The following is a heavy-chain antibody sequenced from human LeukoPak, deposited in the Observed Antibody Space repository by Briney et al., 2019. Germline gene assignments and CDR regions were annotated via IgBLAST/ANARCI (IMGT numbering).Heavy chain of an antibody. CDR1: GFIFSTYE. J-gene: IGHJ4*02. Sequence: GGSLRLSCAASGFIFSTYEMNWVRQAPGKGLEWLSYISYSGRTIYYADSVKGRFTISRDNSKNTLYLQMNSLRAEDTAVYYCARAFSRDGYRFDYWGQGTLVTVSS. D-gene: IGHD5-24*01. CDR2: ISYSGRTI. CDR3: ARAFSRDGYRFDY. V-gene: IGHV3-48*03.